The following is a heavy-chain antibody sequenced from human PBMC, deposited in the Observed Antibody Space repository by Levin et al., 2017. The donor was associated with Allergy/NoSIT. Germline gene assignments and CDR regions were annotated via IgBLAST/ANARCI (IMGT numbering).Heavy chain of an antibody. D-gene: IGHD3-22*01. CDR3: ARVSDGSGYWDFDY. V-gene: IGHV4-59*01. J-gene: IGHJ4*02. Sequence: TSETLSLTCSVSGGSIRSYYWSWIRQPPGKGLEWIRYIYYSGSTNYNPSLKSRVTISADTSKNQFSLKLTSVTAADTAVYYCARVSDGSGYWDFDYWGQGTLVTVSS. CDR2: IYYSGST. CDR1: GGSIRSYY.